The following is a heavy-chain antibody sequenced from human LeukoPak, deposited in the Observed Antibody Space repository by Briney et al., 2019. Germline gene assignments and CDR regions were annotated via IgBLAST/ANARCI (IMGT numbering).Heavy chain of an antibody. Sequence: GGSLRLSCAASGFTFRSYWMHWVRRVPGKGLVWVTRTNPDGSSTNYADSVKGRFTISRDNAKNTLYLQMNSLRAEDTAVYYCARGSTYYDSSGQVPFDYWGQGTLVTVSS. CDR1: GFTFRSYW. CDR2: TNPDGSST. D-gene: IGHD3-22*01. V-gene: IGHV3-74*01. CDR3: ARGSTYYDSSGQVPFDY. J-gene: IGHJ4*02.